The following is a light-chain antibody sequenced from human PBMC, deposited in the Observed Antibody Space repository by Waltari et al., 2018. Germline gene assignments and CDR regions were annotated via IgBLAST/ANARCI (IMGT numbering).Light chain of an antibody. J-gene: IGLJ3*02. CDR2: GTS. CDR3: QSYDSSLSAWV. Sequence: QSVMTQPPSVSGAPGQRVTISCAGSRSNIGAGYDVQWYQQLPGAAPKLLIYGTSNRPSGVPDRFSGSKSGTSASLAITGLQAEDEADYYCQSYDSSLSAWVFGGGTKLTVL. V-gene: IGLV1-40*01. CDR1: RSNIGAGYD.